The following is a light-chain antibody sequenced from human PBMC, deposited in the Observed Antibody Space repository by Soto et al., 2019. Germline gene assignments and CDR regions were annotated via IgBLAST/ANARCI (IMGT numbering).Light chain of an antibody. CDR3: QQYGSSPVT. Sequence: EILMTQSPAALSASAGERATLSCRASQSVSSSYLAWYQQKPGQAPRLLIYGASSRATGIPDRFSGSGSGTDFTLTISRLEPEDFAVYYCQQYGSSPVTFGQGTKADI. V-gene: IGKV3-20*01. J-gene: IGKJ1*01. CDR1: QSVSSSY. CDR2: GAS.